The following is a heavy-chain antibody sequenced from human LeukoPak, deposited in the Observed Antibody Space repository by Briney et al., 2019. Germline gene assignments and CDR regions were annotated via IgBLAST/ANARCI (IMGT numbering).Heavy chain of an antibody. J-gene: IGHJ5*02. Sequence: PSETLSLTCTVSGGSISSGDYYWSWIRQPPGKGLEWIGYIYYSGSTYYNPSLKSRVTISVDTSKNQFSLKLSSVTAVDTAVYYCARYYGSLNWFDPWGQGTLVTVSS. D-gene: IGHD3-10*01. CDR1: GGSISSGDYY. CDR2: IYYSGST. V-gene: IGHV4-30-4*01. CDR3: ARYYGSLNWFDP.